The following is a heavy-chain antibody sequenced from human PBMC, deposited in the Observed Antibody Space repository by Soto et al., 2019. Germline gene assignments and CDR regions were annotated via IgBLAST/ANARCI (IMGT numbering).Heavy chain of an antibody. CDR1: GGSISSGGYS. V-gene: IGHV4-30-2*01. D-gene: IGHD3-3*01. J-gene: IGHJ4*02. Sequence: SETLSLTCAVSGGSISSGGYSWILIRQPPGKGLEWIGYIYHSGSTYYNPSLKSRVTISVDRSKNQFSLKLSSVTAADTAVYYCARGPPFGRWGKGTLVTVSS. CDR3: ARGPPFGR. CDR2: IYHSGST.